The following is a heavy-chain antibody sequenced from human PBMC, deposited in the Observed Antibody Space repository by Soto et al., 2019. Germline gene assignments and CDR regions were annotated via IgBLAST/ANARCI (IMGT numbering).Heavy chain of an antibody. V-gene: IGHV1-69*13. J-gene: IGHJ5*02. CDR1: GGTFSSYA. CDR3: ARSLGYCISTSCPEVAYWFDP. CDR2: IIPIFGTA. D-gene: IGHD2-2*01. Sequence: GASVKVSCKASGGTFSSYAISWVRQAPGQGLEWMGGIIPIFGTANYAQKFQGRVTITADESTSTAYMELSSLRSEDTAVYYCARSLGYCISTSCPEVAYWFDPWGQGTLVTVFS.